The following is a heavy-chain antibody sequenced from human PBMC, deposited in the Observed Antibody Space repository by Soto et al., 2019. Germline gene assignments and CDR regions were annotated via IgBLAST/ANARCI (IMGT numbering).Heavy chain of an antibody. Sequence: SQTLSLTCAISGDSVSSNSAAWNWIRQSPSRGLEWLGRTYYRSKWYNDYAVSVKSRITINPDTSKNQFSQQLNSVTPEDTAVYYCARVPGVVVPAAMNYYYGMDVWGQGTTVTVSS. CDR1: GDSVSSNSAA. CDR2: TYYRSKWYN. V-gene: IGHV6-1*01. J-gene: IGHJ6*02. D-gene: IGHD2-2*01. CDR3: ARVPGVVVPAAMNYYYGMDV.